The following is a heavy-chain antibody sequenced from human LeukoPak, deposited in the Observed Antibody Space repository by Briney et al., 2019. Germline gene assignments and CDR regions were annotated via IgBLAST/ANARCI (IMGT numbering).Heavy chain of an antibody. D-gene: IGHD6-6*01. V-gene: IGHV3-30-3*01. CDR3: AKDWRPQYSSPASPRFDY. J-gene: IGHJ4*02. CDR2: ISYDGSNK. Sequence: GGSLRLSCAASGFTFSSYAMSWVRQAPGKGLEWVAVISYDGSNKYYADSVKGRFTISRDNSKNTLYLQMNSLRAEDTAVYYCAKDWRPQYSSPASPRFDYWGQGTLVTVSS. CDR1: GFTFSSYA.